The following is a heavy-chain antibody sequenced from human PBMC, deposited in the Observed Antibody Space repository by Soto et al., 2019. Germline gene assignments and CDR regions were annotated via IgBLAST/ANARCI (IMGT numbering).Heavy chain of an antibody. CDR3: TTDVLLWFGELLSNFDY. D-gene: IGHD3-10*01. V-gene: IGHV3-15*01. J-gene: IGHJ4*02. Sequence: EVQLVESGGGLVKPGGSLRLSCAASGFTFSNAWMSWVRQAPGKGLEWVGRIKSKTDGGTTDYAAPVKGRFTISRDDSKNTLYLQMNSLKTEDTAVHYCTTDVLLWFGELLSNFDYWGQGTLVTVSS. CDR2: IKSKTDGGTT. CDR1: GFTFSNAW.